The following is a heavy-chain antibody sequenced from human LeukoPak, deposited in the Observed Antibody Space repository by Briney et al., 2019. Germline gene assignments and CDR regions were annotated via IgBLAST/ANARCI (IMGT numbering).Heavy chain of an antibody. Sequence: GGSQRLSCAASGFTFSSYWMSWIRQAPGKGLEWVANIKQDGSEKYYVDSVKGRFTISRDNAKNSLYLQMNSLRAEDTAVYYCARAYYGDFDAFDIWGQGTMVTVSS. CDR3: ARAYYGDFDAFDI. J-gene: IGHJ3*02. D-gene: IGHD4-17*01. CDR1: GFTFSSYW. V-gene: IGHV3-7*01. CDR2: IKQDGSEK.